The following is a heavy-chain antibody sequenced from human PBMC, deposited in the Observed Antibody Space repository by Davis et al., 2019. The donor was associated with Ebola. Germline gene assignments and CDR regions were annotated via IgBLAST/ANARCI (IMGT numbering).Heavy chain of an antibody. J-gene: IGHJ6*04. V-gene: IGHV3-53*01. CDR1: GFTFSSNS. D-gene: IGHD6-19*01. CDR2: MYAVGNT. CDR3: ARDPSGGSGWSMGYYGMDV. Sequence: GGSLRLSCAAPGFTFSSNSMNWVRQAPGKGLEWVSLMYAVGNTFFADSVKGRFTISRDNSKNTIYLQMNSLRAEDTAVYYCARDPSGGSGWSMGYYGMDVWGKGTTVTVSS.